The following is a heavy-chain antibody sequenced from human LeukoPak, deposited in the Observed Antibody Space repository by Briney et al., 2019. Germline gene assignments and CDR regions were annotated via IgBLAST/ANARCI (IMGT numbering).Heavy chain of an antibody. CDR3: ARSRQSLTTPDY. Sequence: GGSLRLSCAASGFTFSDYYMSWIRQAPGKGLEWVSYISSSGSTIYYADSVKGRFTISRDNAKNSLYLQMNSLRAEDRAVYYCARSRQSLTTPDYWGQGTLVTVSS. J-gene: IGHJ4*02. D-gene: IGHD3-16*02. V-gene: IGHV3-11*04. CDR1: GFTFSDYY. CDR2: ISSSGSTI.